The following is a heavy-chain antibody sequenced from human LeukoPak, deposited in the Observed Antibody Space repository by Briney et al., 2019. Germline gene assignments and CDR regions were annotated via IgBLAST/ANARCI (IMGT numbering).Heavy chain of an antibody. J-gene: IGHJ3*02. D-gene: IGHD1-14*01. V-gene: IGHV4-30-4*01. CDR2: IYYSGST. CDR1: GGSISSGDYY. Sequence: KPSETLSLTCTVSGGSISSGDYYWSWIRQPPGKGLEWIGYIYYSGSTYYNPSLKSRVTISVDPSNNQFSLGLTSLTAADTAVYYCARRLWSDGIDAFDIWGQGTVVTVSS. CDR3: ARRLWSDGIDAFDI.